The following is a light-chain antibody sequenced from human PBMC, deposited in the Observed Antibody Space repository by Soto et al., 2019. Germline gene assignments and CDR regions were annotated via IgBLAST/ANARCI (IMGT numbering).Light chain of an antibody. CDR2: GAS. CDR3: QHYVTTPWT. V-gene: IGKV3-20*01. J-gene: IGKJ1*01. Sequence: ETVLTQSPGTLSLSPGERVTLSCRASQSVCNRCLALYQQKPGQSPRLLIYGASTRATGIPDRFSGSGSGADFTLTISRLEPEDFAVYYCQHYVTTPWTFGQGTKVGIK. CDR1: QSVCNRC.